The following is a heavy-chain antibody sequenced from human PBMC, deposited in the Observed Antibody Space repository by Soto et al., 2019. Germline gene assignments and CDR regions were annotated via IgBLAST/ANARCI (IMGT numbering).Heavy chain of an antibody. CDR3: ARGAGYYYGMDV. CDR2: IYHSGST. J-gene: IGHJ6*02. V-gene: IGHV4-30-2*01. Sequence: SETLSLTCAVSGGSISSGVYSWIWIRQPPGKGLEWIGYIYHSGSTYYNPSLKSRVTISVDRSKNQFSLKLSSVTAADTAVYYCARGAGYYYGMDVWGQGTTVTVSS. CDR1: GGSISSGVYS.